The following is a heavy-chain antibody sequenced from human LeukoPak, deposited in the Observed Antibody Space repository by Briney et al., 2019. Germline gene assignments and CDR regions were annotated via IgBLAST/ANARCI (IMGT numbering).Heavy chain of an antibody. D-gene: IGHD1-7*01. CDR2: IYYSGST. CDR1: GGSISSSSYY. Sequence: SETLSLTCTVSGGSISSSSYYWGWIRQPPGKGLEWIGSIYYSGSTYYNPSLKSRVTISVDTSKNQFSLKLSSVTAADTAVYYCARHRKRITGTTHAFDIWGQGTMVTVSS. CDR3: ARHRKRITGTTHAFDI. V-gene: IGHV4-39*01. J-gene: IGHJ3*02.